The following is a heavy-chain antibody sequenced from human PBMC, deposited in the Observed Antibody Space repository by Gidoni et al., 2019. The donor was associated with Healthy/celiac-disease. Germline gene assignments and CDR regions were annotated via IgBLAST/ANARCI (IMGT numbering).Heavy chain of an antibody. D-gene: IGHD6-13*01. CDR2: ISYDGSNK. V-gene: IGHV3-30*03. CDR1: GFTFSSYG. J-gene: IGHJ4*02. Sequence: QVQLVESGGGVVQPGRSLRLSCAASGFTFSSYGMHWVRQAPGKGLEWVAVISYDGSNKYYADSVKGRFTISRDNSKNTLYLQMNSLRAEDTAVYYCAIAGTRIYWGQGTLVTVSS. CDR3: AIAGTRIY.